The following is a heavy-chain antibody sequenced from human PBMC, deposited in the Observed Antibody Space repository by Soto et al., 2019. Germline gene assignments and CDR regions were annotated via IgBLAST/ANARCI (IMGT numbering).Heavy chain of an antibody. Sequence: QVQLVESGGGVMQPGRSQRLSCAASGFTFSSYGMHWVRQAPGKGLEWVAVISYDGSNKYYADSVKGRFTISRDNSKNTLYLQMDSLRAEDTAVYYCAKGGQQLVRYYFDYWGQGTLVTVSS. J-gene: IGHJ4*02. V-gene: IGHV3-30*18. D-gene: IGHD6-13*01. CDR2: ISYDGSNK. CDR1: GFTFSSYG. CDR3: AKGGQQLVRYYFDY.